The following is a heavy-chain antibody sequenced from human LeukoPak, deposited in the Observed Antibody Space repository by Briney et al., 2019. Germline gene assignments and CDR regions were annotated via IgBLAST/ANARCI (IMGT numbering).Heavy chain of an antibody. CDR1: GGSISSSSYY. Sequence: SETLSLTCTVSGGSISSSSYYWGWIRQPPGKGLEWIGSIYYSGSTYYNPSLKSRVTISVDTSKNQFSLKLSSVTAADTAVYYCARRSYYYDSSGYYFDYWGQGTLVTVSS. CDR3: ARRSYYYDSSGYYFDY. V-gene: IGHV4-39*01. D-gene: IGHD3-22*01. J-gene: IGHJ4*02. CDR2: IYYSGST.